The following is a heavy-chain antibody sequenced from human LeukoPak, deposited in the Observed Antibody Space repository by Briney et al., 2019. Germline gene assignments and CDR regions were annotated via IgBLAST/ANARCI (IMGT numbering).Heavy chain of an antibody. D-gene: IGHD3-9*01. J-gene: IGHJ6*03. Sequence: PSETLSLTCTVSGGSISSYYWSWIRQPPGKGLEWIGYIYYSGSTNYSPSLKSRVTISVDTSKNQFSLKLSSVTAADTAVYYCACFDWYSTPAYMDVWGKGTTVTVSS. CDR3: ACFDWYSTPAYMDV. CDR2: IYYSGST. CDR1: GGSISSYY. V-gene: IGHV4-59*01.